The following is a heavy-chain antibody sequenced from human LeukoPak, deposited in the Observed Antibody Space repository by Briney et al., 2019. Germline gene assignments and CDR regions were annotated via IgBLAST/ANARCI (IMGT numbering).Heavy chain of an antibody. J-gene: IGHJ4*02. CDR2: ISISGSST. V-gene: IGHV3-23*01. D-gene: IGHD6-19*01. CDR3: AKVPAGNKVEY. CDR1: GVTFTNYA. Sequence: PGGSLRLSCAAYGVTFTNYAMTWVRQAPGKGLEWGSGISISGSSTDYADSVKGRFTISRDNSKNTLYLQMNSLRAEDTAVYYCAKVPAGNKVEYWGQGTLVTVSS.